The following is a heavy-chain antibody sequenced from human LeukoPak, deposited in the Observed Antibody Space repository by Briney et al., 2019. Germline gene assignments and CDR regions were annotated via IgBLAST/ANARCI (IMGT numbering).Heavy chain of an antibody. D-gene: IGHD1-1*01. Sequence: PGGSLRLSCAASGLMFSSYWMSWVRQAPGKGLEWVAHISPDGRDKYYVDSVKGRFTISRDNAKNSLSLQMNSLRANDTAVYYCARWNYYYYYYMDVWGKGTTVTVSS. CDR2: ISPDGRDK. V-gene: IGHV3-7*01. CDR1: GLMFSSYW. CDR3: ARWNYYYYYYMDV. J-gene: IGHJ6*03.